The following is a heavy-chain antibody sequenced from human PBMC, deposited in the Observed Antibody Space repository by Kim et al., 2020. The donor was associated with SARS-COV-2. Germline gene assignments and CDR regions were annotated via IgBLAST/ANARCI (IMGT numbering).Heavy chain of an antibody. CDR2: IGGSGYHT. D-gene: IGHD2-15*01. J-gene: IGHJ4*02. Sequence: GGSLRLSCAASGFTFSSYAMNWVRQAPGKGLEWVSVIGGSGYHTYYADSVKGRFTISRDNSKNTLFLQMNSLRAEDTAIYYCAKDNGSRSFDSWGQGTL. CDR3: AKDNGSRSFDS. CDR1: GFTFSSYA. V-gene: IGHV3-23*01.